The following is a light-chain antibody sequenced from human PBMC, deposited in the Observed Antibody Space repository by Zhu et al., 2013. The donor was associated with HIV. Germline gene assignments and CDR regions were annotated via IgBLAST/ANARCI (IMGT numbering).Light chain of an antibody. V-gene: IGLV1-51*01. J-gene: IGLJ2*01. CDR3: GTWDSSLGAVV. CDR2: DNN. CDR1: NSNIGNSD. Sequence: QSVLTQPPSVSAAPGQKVTISCSGSNSNIGNSDVSWYQDLPGTAPKLLIYDNNKRPSGIPDRFSGSKSGTSATLGITGLQTGDEAHYYCGTWDSSLGAVVFGGGTKLTVL.